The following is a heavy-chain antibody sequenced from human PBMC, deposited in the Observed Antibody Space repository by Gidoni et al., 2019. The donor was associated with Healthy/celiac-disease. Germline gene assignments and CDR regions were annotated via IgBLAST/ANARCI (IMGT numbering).Heavy chain of an antibody. V-gene: IGHV3-15*01. Sequence: ELQLVESGGGLVKPGGSLRLSCAASGFTFSNAWMSWVRQAPGKGLEWVGRIKSKTDGGTTDYAAPVKGRFTISRDDSKNTLYLQMNSLKTEDTAVYYCIVRFLEWQHLTIDYWGQGTLVTVSS. J-gene: IGHJ4*02. CDR1: GFTFSNAW. CDR3: IVRFLEWQHLTIDY. D-gene: IGHD3-3*01. CDR2: IKSKTDGGTT.